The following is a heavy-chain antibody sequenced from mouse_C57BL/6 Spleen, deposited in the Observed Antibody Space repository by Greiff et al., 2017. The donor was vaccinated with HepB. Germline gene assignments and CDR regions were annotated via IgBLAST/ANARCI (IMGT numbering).Heavy chain of an antibody. CDR2: IYPGDGDT. Sequence: QVTLKVSGPELVKPGASVKISCKASGYAFSSSWMNWVKQRPGKGLEWIGRIYPGDGDTNYNGKFKGKATLTADKSSSTAYMQLSSLTSEDSAVYFCARSRNYFDYWGQGTTLTVSS. CDR3: ARSRNYFDY. V-gene: IGHV1-82*01. CDR1: GYAFSSSW. J-gene: IGHJ2*01.